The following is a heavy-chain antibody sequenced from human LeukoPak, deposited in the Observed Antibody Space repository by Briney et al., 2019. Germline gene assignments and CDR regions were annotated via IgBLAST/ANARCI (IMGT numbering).Heavy chain of an antibody. Sequence: GGSLRLSCAASGFTFSGYAMNWVRQAPGKGLEWVSSINGGGNTFYADSVKGRFAISRDNAKNTLYLQMNSLRAEDTAVYYCARGRAGYYFDAFDIWGQGTVVTVSS. D-gene: IGHD3-22*01. J-gene: IGHJ3*02. CDR2: INGGGNT. V-gene: IGHV3-69-1*01. CDR3: ARGRAGYYFDAFDI. CDR1: GFTFSGYA.